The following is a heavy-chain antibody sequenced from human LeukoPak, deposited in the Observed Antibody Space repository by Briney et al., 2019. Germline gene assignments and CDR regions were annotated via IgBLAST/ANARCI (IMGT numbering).Heavy chain of an antibody. CDR1: GGSISSGSYF. CDR2: ISGSGGST. CDR3: VRDRGWYHFDL. D-gene: IGHD3-10*01. Sequence: LSLTCTVSGGSISSGSYFWSWVRQAPGKGLEWVSAISGSGGSTYYADSVKGRFTISRDNTKNSLFLQLNSLRAEDTAVYYCVRDRGWYHFDLWGQGTLVTVSS. J-gene: IGHJ4*02. V-gene: IGHV3-23*01.